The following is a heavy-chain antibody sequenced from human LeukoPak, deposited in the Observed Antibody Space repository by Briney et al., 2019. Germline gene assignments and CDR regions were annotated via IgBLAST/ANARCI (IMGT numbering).Heavy chain of an antibody. J-gene: IGHJ4*02. D-gene: IGHD6-13*01. Sequence: GGSLRLSCAASGFTVSSNYMSWVRQAPGKGLEWVSVIYSGGSTYYADPVKGRFTISRDNSKNTLYLQMNSLRAEDTAVYYCALTAAGYSSSWYRGYWVQGTLVTVSS. CDR3: ALTAAGYSSSWYRGY. CDR2: IYSGGST. V-gene: IGHV3-66*02. CDR1: GFTVSSNY.